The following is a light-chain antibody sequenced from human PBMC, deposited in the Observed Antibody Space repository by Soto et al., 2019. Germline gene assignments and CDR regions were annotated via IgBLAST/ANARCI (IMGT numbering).Light chain of an antibody. Sequence: QSVLAQPRSVSGSPGQSVTISCTGASSDVSGYNYVSWYQQHPGKAPKLMIYDVNKRPSGVPDRFSGSKSGNTASLTISGLQAEDEASYYCSSYAGTYTYVFGNGTKVTVL. J-gene: IGLJ1*01. CDR1: SSDVSGYNY. CDR2: DVN. V-gene: IGLV2-11*01. CDR3: SSYAGTYTYV.